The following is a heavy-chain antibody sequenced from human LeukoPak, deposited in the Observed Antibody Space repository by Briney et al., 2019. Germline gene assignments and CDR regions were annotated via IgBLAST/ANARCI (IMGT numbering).Heavy chain of an antibody. D-gene: IGHD5-18*01. Sequence: GGSLRLSCAASGFTFSSYAMSWVRQAPGKGLEWVSAISSSGGSTYYADSVKGRFTISSDNSKNTLYLQMNSLRAEDTAVYYCAKSRWDTAMASLDYWGQGTLVTVSS. CDR1: GFTFSSYA. J-gene: IGHJ4*02. V-gene: IGHV3-23*01. CDR2: ISSSGGST. CDR3: AKSRWDTAMASLDY.